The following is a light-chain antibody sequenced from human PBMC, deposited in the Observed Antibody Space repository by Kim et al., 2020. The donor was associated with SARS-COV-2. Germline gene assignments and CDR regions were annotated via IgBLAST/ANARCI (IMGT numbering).Light chain of an antibody. CDR2: TLS. CDR3: MQRIEFPFLT. V-gene: IGKV2-40*01. CDR1: HILFDSDDGNTS. J-gene: IGKJ4*01. Sequence: ISSRSSHILFDSDDGNTSLDWYLQKPWQSPQLLIYTLSYRASGVPDRFSGSGSCTDFTLKISRVEAEDVGVYYCMQRIEFPFLTFGGGTKVDIK.